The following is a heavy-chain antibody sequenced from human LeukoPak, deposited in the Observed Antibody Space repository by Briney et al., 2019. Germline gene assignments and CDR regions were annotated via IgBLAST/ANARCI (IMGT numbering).Heavy chain of an antibody. CDR3: ARAANAFDI. V-gene: IGHV3-30*04. CDR2: ISYDGSNK. J-gene: IGHJ3*02. CDR1: GFTFSSYA. Sequence: PGRSLRLSCAASGFTFSSYAMHWVRQAPGKGLVWVAVISYDGSNKYYADSVKGRFTISRDNSKNTLYLQMNSLRAEDTAVYYCARAANAFDIWGQGTMVTVSS.